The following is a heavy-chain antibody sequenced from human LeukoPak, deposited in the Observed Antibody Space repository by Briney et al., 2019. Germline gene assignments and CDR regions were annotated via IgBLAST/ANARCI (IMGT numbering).Heavy chain of an antibody. J-gene: IGHJ4*02. Sequence: GGSLRLSCAASGFTFSSYAIHWVRQAPGKGLEWVSAVSGSGGTTHYADSAKGRFTISRDNSKNTLYLQLNSLRAEDTAVYYCAKLLRAGRLLTISLDSWGQGTLVTASS. CDR1: GFTFSSYA. CDR3: AKLLRAGRLLTISLDS. CDR2: VSGSGGTT. D-gene: IGHD3-10*01. V-gene: IGHV3-23*01.